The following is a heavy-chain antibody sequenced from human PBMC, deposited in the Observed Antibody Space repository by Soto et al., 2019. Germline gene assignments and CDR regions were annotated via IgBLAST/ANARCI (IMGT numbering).Heavy chain of an antibody. CDR3: ATTYYDILTGYPYFDS. V-gene: IGHV3-23*01. CDR2: ISGSGGST. D-gene: IGHD3-9*01. Sequence: RVACGVGEGTSIRWAMSRVSKTQGKGLEWVSAISGSGGSTYYADSVKGRFTISRDNSKNTLYLQMNSLRAEDTAVYYCATTYYDILTGYPYFDSWGQGTLVTVPS. CDR1: EGTSIRWA. J-gene: IGHJ4*02.